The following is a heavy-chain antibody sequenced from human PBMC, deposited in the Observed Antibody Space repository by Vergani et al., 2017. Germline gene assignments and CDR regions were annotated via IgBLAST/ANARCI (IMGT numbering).Heavy chain of an antibody. Sequence: QVQLQESGPGLVKPSQTLSLTCTVSGGSISSGDSYWSWLRQPPGKGLEWIGYIYYSGSTYYNPSLKSRVTISVDTSKIQFSLKLSSVTAADTAVYYCARGSAAGLKNWFDPWGQGTLVTVSS. V-gene: IGHV4-30-4*01. CDR1: GGSISSGDSY. J-gene: IGHJ5*02. CDR3: ARGSAAGLKNWFDP. CDR2: IYYSGST. D-gene: IGHD6-13*01.